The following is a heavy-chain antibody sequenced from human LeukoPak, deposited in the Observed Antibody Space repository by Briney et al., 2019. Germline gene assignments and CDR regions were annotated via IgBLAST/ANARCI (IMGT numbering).Heavy chain of an antibody. CDR1: GYTFTSYY. Sequence: ASVKVSCKASGYTFTSYYMHWVRQAPGQGLEWMGIINPSGGSTSYAQKFQGRVTMTRDTSTSTVYMELSSLRSEDTAVYYCARHVLVYSSSHREEYYGMDVWGQGTRSPSP. CDR3: ARHVLVYSSSHREEYYGMDV. J-gene: IGHJ6*02. V-gene: IGHV1-46*01. CDR2: INPSGGST. D-gene: IGHD6-6*01.